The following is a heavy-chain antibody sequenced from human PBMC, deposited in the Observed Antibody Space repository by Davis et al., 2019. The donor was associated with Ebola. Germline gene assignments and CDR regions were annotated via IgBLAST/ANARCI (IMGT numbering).Heavy chain of an antibody. D-gene: IGHD5-12*01. J-gene: IGHJ4*02. CDR3: AREGYTGYVRISGSYYADY. CDR1: GFTFDDYA. Sequence: PGESLKISCAASGFTFDDYAMHWVRQAPGKGLEWVSGTSWSCGSLVYADSVKGRFAISRDNAKNSVYLQLNSLTDEDTAVYYCAREGYTGYVRISGSYYADYWGQGTLVTVSS. CDR2: TSWSCGSL. V-gene: IGHV3-9*01.